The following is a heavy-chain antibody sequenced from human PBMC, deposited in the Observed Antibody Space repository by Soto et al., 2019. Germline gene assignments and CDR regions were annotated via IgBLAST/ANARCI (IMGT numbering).Heavy chain of an antibody. CDR2: FYPSGST. CDR1: GGSISGHY. D-gene: IGHD3-3*01. CDR3: ARGRGASRYDFWSGYKY. Sequence: SETLSLTCSVSGGSISGHYWGWIRQSPGKGLEWIGYFYPSGSTNYNPSLKSRVTISVDTSKNQFSLKLSSVTAADTAVYYCARGRGASRYDFWSGYKYWGQGTLVTVSS. V-gene: IGHV4-59*11. J-gene: IGHJ4*02.